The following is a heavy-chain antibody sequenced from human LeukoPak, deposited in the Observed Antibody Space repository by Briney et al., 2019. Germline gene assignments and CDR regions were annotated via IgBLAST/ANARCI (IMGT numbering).Heavy chain of an antibody. CDR1: GGSISSYY. CDR2: IYTSGST. V-gene: IGHV4-4*07. J-gene: IGHJ6*02. D-gene: IGHD2-2*03. CDR3: ARSMDPYYYYGMDV. Sequence: SSETLSLTCTVSGGSISSYYWSWIRQPAGKGLEWIGRIYTSGSTNYNPSLKSRVTMSVDTSKNQFSLKLSSVTAADTAVYYCARSMDPYYYYGMDVWGQGTTVTVSS.